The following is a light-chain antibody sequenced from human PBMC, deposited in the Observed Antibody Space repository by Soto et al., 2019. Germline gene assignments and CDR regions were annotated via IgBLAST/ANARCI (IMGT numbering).Light chain of an antibody. CDR1: NSNIGAGHA. CDR3: QSYDSSLSGAV. J-gene: IGLJ7*01. Sequence: QSVLTQPPSVSGAPGQRVTISCTGSNSNIGAGHAAQWYQQPPGTTPKLLIYDNNRRPSGVPVRFSGSRSGTSASLAITGLQAEDEADYYCQSYDSSLSGAVFGGGTQLTVL. V-gene: IGLV1-40*01. CDR2: DNN.